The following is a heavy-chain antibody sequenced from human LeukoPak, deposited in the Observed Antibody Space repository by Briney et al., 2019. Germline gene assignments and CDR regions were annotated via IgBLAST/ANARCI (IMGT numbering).Heavy chain of an antibody. CDR3: ASVSEDIAKPGGY. J-gene: IGHJ4*02. V-gene: IGHV3-48*03. CDR1: RFTFSSHE. CDR2: ISTSGATI. Sequence: GGSLRLSCAASRFTFSSHEMNWVRQAPGKGLEWVSYISTSGATIYYADSVKGRFTISRDNAKNSLYLQMHSLRAEDTAVYYCASVSEDIAKPGGYWGQGTLVTVSS. D-gene: IGHD2-15*01.